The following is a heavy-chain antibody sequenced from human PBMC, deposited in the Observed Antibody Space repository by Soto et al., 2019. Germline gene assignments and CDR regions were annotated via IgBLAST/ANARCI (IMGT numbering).Heavy chain of an antibody. CDR2: ISGSGGST. J-gene: IGHJ4*02. Sequence: PGGSLRLSCAASGFTFSSYAMSWVRQAPGKGLEWVSAISGSGGSTYYADSVKGRFTISRDNSKNTLYLQMNSLRAEDTAVYYCANATIFGVLILYYFDYWGQGTLVTVSS. CDR3: ANATIFGVLILYYFDY. V-gene: IGHV3-23*01. D-gene: IGHD3-3*01. CDR1: GFTFSSYA.